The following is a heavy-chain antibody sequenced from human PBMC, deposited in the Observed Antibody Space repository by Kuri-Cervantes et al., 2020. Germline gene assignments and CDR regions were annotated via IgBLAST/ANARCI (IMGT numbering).Heavy chain of an antibody. Sequence: GSLRLSCAASGFTFSSYSMNWIRQPPGKGLEWIGEINHSGSTNYNPSLKSRVTISVDTSRNQISLKLKSVTAADTAVYYCATSEYASGSLNWGQGTLVTVSS. CDR1: GFTFSSYS. CDR2: INHSGST. CDR3: ATSEYASGSLN. J-gene: IGHJ4*02. V-gene: IGHV4-34*08. D-gene: IGHD3-10*01.